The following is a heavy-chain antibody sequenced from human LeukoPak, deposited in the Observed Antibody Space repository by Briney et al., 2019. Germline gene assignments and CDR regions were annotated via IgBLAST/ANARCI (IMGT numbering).Heavy chain of an antibody. CDR3: ARQIRYSNYADY. Sequence: SETLSLTCTVSGGSITSYYWSWIRQPPGKEPEWIGYIYYSGSTNYIPSLKSRVTISVDTSRNQFSLKLTSVTAADTAVYYCARQIRYSNYADYWGQGILVTVSS. V-gene: IGHV4-59*08. CDR1: GGSITSYY. D-gene: IGHD4-11*01. CDR2: IYYSGST. J-gene: IGHJ4*02.